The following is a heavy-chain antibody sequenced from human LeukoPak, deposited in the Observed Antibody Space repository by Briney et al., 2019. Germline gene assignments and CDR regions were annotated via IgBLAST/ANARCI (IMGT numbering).Heavy chain of an antibody. CDR2: IIPISGTA. Sequence: SVKVSCKASVGTFSSHAIAWVRQAPGQGPEWMGGIIPISGTADYAQKFQGRVTITTDQSTSTACMELSSLTSDDTAVYYCARGLQYQLLKALRYYYMDVWGEGTTVTVSS. CDR1: VGTFSSHA. D-gene: IGHD2-2*01. V-gene: IGHV1-69*05. J-gene: IGHJ6*03. CDR3: ARGLQYQLLKALRYYYMDV.